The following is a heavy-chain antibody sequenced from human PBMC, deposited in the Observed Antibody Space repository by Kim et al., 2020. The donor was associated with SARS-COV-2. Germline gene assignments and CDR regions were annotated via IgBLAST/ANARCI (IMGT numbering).Heavy chain of an antibody. Sequence: AQGFTGRFVFSLDTSVSTAYLQISSLKAEDTAVYYCARVGGVRGLYYFDYWGQGTLVTVSS. D-gene: IGHD3-10*01. V-gene: IGHV7-4-1*02. J-gene: IGHJ4*02. CDR3: ARVGGVRGLYYFDY.